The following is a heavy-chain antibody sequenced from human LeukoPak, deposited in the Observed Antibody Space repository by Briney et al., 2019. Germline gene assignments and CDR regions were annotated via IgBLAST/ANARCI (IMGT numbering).Heavy chain of an antibody. Sequence: AGGSLRLSCAASGFTFSSYSMNWVRQAPGKGLEWVSSISSSSSYIYYADSVKGRLTISRDNAKNSLSLQMNSLRAEDTAVYYCARIAMVRGIIIDVFDNWGQGTMVTVSS. D-gene: IGHD3-10*01. CDR2: ISSSSSYI. J-gene: IGHJ3*02. CDR1: GFTFSSYS. CDR3: ARIAMVRGIIIDVFDN. V-gene: IGHV3-21*01.